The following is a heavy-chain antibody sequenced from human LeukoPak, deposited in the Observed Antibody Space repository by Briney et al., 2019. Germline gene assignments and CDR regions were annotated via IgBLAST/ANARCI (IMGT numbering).Heavy chain of an antibody. D-gene: IGHD3-10*01. CDR2: VSTTSNTI. CDR3: ARVVRGVIDY. J-gene: IGHJ4*02. Sequence: VGSLRLSCAASGFTFSSYSMNWVRQPPGKGLEWVSHVSTTSNTIFYADSVKGRFTISRDNAENSLYLQMNSLRDEDMAVYYCARVVRGVIDYWGQGTLVTVSS. CDR1: GFTFSSYS. V-gene: IGHV3-48*02.